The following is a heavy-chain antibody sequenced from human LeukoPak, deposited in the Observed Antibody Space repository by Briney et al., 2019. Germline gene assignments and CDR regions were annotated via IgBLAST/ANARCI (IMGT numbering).Heavy chain of an antibody. CDR2: IRQDGSEK. J-gene: IGHJ4*02. D-gene: IGHD4-17*01. Sequence: GGSLRLSCVASGFTFGSYWMNWVRQAPGKGLEWVANIRQDGSEKKYVDSVKGRFTISRDNAKNALYLQMSSLRAEDTAVYYCASISYGDYVHWGQGTLVTVSS. V-gene: IGHV3-7*05. CDR1: GFTFGSYW. CDR3: ASISYGDYVH.